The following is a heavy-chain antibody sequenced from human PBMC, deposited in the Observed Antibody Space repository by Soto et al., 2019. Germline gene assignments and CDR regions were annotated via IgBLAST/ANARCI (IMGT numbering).Heavy chain of an antibody. CDR2: IIPIFGTA. V-gene: IGHV1-69*13. J-gene: IGHJ6*02. D-gene: IGHD1-26*01. CDR1: GYTFTSYA. Sequence: SVKVSCKASGYTFTSYAMHWVRQAPGQGLEWMGGIIPIFGTANYAQKFQGRVTITADESTSTAYMELSSLRSEDTAVYYCATYPRGRGYYYGMDVWGQGTTVTVSS. CDR3: ATYPRGRGYYYGMDV.